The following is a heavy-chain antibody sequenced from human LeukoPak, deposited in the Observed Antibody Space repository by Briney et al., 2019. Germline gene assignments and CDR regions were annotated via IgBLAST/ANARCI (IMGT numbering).Heavy chain of an antibody. CDR3: ARVPRYYYGMDV. V-gene: IGHV4-30-4*01. Sequence: SETLSLTCTVSGGSTSSVDYYWSWIRQPPGKGLEWSGYIYYSGSTYYNPSLKSRATISVDTSKNQFSLKLSSVTAADTAVYYRARVPRYYYGMDVWGRGTTVTVSS. CDR2: IYYSGST. CDR1: GGSTSSVDYY. J-gene: IGHJ6*02.